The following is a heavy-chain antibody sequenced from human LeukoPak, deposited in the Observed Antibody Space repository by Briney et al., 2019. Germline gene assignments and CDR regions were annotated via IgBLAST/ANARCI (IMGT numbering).Heavy chain of an antibody. J-gene: IGHJ3*02. CDR3: AKDMFARSAEHDDFDI. V-gene: IGHV3-9*01. CDR2: ISWNSGSI. CDR1: GFTFDEYA. D-gene: IGHD3-10*02. Sequence: PGGSLRLSCAASGFTFDEYAMHWVRQAPGKGLEWVSGISWNSGSIGYADSVKGRFTISRDNAKNSLYLQMNSLRAEDTSLYYCAKDMFARSAEHDDFDIWGEGTMVIFSS.